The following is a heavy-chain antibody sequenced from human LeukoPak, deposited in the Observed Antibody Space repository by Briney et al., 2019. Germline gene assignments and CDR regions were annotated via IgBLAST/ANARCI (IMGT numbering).Heavy chain of an antibody. Sequence: PSETLSLTCAVYGDSLSRYYWTWIRQPPGKGLEWLGEINPSGSPDYNPSLKSRVTISVDTSKNQFSLRLTSVTAADTAVYYCASVRHDPLEYYYYIDGWGKGTTGTVSS. CDR2: INPSGSP. D-gene: IGHD2/OR15-2a*01. CDR1: GDSLSRYY. J-gene: IGHJ6*03. CDR3: ASVRHDPLEYYYYIDG. V-gene: IGHV4-34*01.